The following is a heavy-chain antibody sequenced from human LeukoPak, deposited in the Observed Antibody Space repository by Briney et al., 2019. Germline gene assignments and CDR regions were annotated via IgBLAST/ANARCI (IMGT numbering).Heavy chain of an antibody. D-gene: IGHD6-6*01. CDR2: IYYSGST. Sequence: SETLSLTCTVSGGSMSYYYWSWIRQPPGKGLEWIGYIYYSGSTDYNPSLKSRVTISVDRSKNQFSLKLSSVTAADTAVYYCARAEYSSSFGAFDIWGQGTMVTVSS. V-gene: IGHV4-59*12. J-gene: IGHJ3*02. CDR1: GGSMSYYY. CDR3: ARAEYSSSFGAFDI.